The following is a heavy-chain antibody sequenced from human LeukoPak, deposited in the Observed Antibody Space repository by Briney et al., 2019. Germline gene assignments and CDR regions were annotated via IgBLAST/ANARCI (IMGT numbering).Heavy chain of an antibody. V-gene: IGHV1-46*01. CDR1: GYTFTDYY. J-gene: IGHJ5*02. CDR3: ARANMVRGVGLFFDRNWFDP. D-gene: IGHD3-10*01. CDR2: INPSAGTT. Sequence: ASVKVSCKASGYTFTDYYIHWVRQAPGQGLEWLGIINPSAGTTAYSQKFQGRLTVTRDTSISTAYMELSRLRSDDTAVYYCARANMVRGVGLFFDRNWFDPWGQGTLVTVSS.